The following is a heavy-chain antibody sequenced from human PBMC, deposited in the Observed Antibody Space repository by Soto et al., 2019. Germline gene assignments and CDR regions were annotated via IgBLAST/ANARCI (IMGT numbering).Heavy chain of an antibody. Sequence: PSETLSLTCTVSGGSISSSSYYWGWIRQPPGKGLEWIGSIYYSGSTYYNPPLKSRVTISVDTSKNQFSLKLSSVTAADTAVYYCARHIKSSGLHYFDYWGQGTLVTVSS. V-gene: IGHV4-39*01. J-gene: IGHJ4*02. CDR2: IYYSGST. CDR1: GGSISSSSYY. D-gene: IGHD6-19*01. CDR3: ARHIKSSGLHYFDY.